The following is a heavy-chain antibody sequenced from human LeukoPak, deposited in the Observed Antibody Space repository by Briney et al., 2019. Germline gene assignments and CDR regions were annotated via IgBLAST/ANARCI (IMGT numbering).Heavy chain of an antibody. J-gene: IGHJ6*02. CDR1: GGSISSGGYY. CDR3: ARTYCSGGGCYSTSPYYYYYYGMDV. D-gene: IGHD2-15*01. Sequence: SQTLSLTCTVSGGSISSGGYYWSWIRQHPGKGLEWIVYIYYSGTSYYNPSLKSRVTISVVTSKNQFSLKLSSVTAADTAVYYCARTYCSGGGCYSTSPYYYYYYGMDVWGQGTTVTVSS. V-gene: IGHV4-31*03. CDR2: IYYSGTS.